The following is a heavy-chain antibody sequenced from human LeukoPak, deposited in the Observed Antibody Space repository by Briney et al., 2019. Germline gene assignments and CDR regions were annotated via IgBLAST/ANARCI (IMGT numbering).Heavy chain of an antibody. D-gene: IGHD7-27*01. J-gene: IGHJ4*02. V-gene: IGHV3-23*01. Sequence: PGGSLRLSCAASGFTFSSYAMSWVRQAPGKGLEWVSAISGSGGSTYYTDSVKGRFTISRDNSKNILYLQMNSLRVEDTAVYYCARRSGDREFEYWGQGTLVTVSS. CDR1: GFTFSSYA. CDR2: ISGSGGST. CDR3: ARRSGDREFEY.